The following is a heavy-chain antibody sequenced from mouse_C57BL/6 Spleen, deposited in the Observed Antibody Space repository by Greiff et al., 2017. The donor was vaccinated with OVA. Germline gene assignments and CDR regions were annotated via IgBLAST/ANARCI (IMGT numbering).Heavy chain of an antibody. Sequence: EVKLVESGGGLVQSGRSLRLSCATSGFTFRDFYMEWVRQAPGKGLEWIAASRNKANDYTTEYSASVKGRFIVSRDTSQSILYLQMKALRAEDTAIYYCARDALYYDYAYWYFDVGGTGTTVTVSS. D-gene: IGHD2-4*01. V-gene: IGHV7-1*01. CDR2: SRNKANDYTT. J-gene: IGHJ1*03. CDR3: ARDALYYDYAYWYFDV. CDR1: GFTFRDFY.